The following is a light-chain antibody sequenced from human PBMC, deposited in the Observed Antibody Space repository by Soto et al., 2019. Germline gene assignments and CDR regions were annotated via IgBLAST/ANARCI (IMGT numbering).Light chain of an antibody. CDR2: DVS. J-gene: IGLJ2*01. CDR1: SSDVGGYNY. CDR3: SSYTSSSTLGV. V-gene: IGLV2-14*01. Sequence: QSALTQPASVSGYPGQSITISCTGTSSDVGGYNYVSWYQQHPGKAPKLMIYDVSNRPSGVSNRLSGSKSGNTASLTISGLQAEDEADYYCSSYTSSSTLGVFGGGTKLTVL.